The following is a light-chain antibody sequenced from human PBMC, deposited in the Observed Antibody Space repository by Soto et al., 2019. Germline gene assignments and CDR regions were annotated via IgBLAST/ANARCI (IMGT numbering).Light chain of an antibody. CDR1: QGVSTF. J-gene: IGKJ4*01. CDR2: FAA. Sequence: DIQMTQYPNSLSASLGDRVTITCRASQGVSTFLAWFQQKPGKDPKPLIYFAASLQSAVTSRFSGSRSGTDFTLTISSLQPEDFSTYYCQQYNGYPFTFGGGTKVDI. V-gene: IGKV1-16*01. CDR3: QQYNGYPFT.